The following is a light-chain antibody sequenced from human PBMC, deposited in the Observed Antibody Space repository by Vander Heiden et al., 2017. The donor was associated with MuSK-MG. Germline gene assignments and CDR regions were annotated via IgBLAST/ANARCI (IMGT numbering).Light chain of an antibody. J-gene: IGLJ2*01. CDR1: SSNIGARYD. Sequence: QSVLTQPLSVSGAPGQSLTIYCTGTSSNIGARYDVHSYQPRPGTAPKLLSFGSSNRPSGVPDRFPGSKSGTSACLEITGLQAEDEADYDGQYYDSCLSGWVFGGGTKLTVL. V-gene: IGLV1-40*01. CDR2: GSS. CDR3: QYYDSCLSGWV.